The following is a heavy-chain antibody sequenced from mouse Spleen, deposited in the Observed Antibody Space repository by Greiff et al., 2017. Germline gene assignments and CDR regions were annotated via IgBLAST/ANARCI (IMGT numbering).Heavy chain of an antibody. CDR2: ISSGGSYT. V-gene: IGHV5-9-3*01. CDR1: GFTFSSYA. Sequence: EVHLVESGGGLVKPGGSLKLSCAASGFTFSSYAMSWVRQTPEKRLEWVATISSGGSYTYYPDSVKGRFTFSRDNAKNTLYLQMSSLRSEDTAMYYCASHRYDEAGFAYWGQGTLVTVSA. D-gene: IGHD2-14*01. J-gene: IGHJ3*01. CDR3: ASHRYDEAGFAY.